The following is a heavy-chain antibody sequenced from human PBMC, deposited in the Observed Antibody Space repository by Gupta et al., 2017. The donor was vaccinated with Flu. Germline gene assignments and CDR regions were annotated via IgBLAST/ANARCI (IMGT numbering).Heavy chain of an antibody. CDR2: IKTKADGGTT. V-gene: IGHV3-15*01. D-gene: IGHD3-16*02. J-gene: IGHJ4*02. CDR1: NAW. CDR3: KTDTWLSRATDY. Sequence: NAWMNWVRQAPGKGLEWVGRIKTKADGGTTDYAAPVKGRFTISRDDSKNTVYLQMNSLKTEDTAVYYCKTDTWLSRATDYWGQGTLVTVSS.